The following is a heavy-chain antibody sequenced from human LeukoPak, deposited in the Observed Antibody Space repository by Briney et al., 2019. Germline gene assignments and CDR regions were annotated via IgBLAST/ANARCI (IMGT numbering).Heavy chain of an antibody. V-gene: IGHV4-34*01. CDR1: GGSFSGYY. CDR3: ARDDESSGYEYFDY. D-gene: IGHD3-22*01. J-gene: IGHJ4*02. Sequence: SETLSLTCAVYGGSFSGYYWSWIRQPPGKGLEWIGEINHSGSTNYNPSLKSRVTISVDTSKNQFSLKLSSVTAADTAVYYCARDDESSGYEYFDYLGQGTLVTVS. CDR2: INHSGST.